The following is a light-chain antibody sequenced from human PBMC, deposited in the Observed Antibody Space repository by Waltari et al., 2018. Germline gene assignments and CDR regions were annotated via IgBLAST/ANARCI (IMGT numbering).Light chain of an antibody. J-gene: IGKJ2*01. CDR1: QSVSSY. Sequence: IVLAQSSATLSLSPGERATLSFRPSQSVSSYLAWFQQKPGQAPRLLIYDASNRATGIPARFSGSGSGTDFTLTISSLEPEDFAVYYCQQRSNWPPMYTFGQGTKLEIK. CDR2: DAS. V-gene: IGKV3-11*01. CDR3: QQRSNWPPMYT.